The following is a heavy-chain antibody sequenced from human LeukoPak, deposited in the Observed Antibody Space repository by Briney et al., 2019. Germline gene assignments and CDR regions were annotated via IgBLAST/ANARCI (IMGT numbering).Heavy chain of an antibody. CDR1: GFIFSDYV. Sequence: GGSLRLSCTASGFIFSDYVMIWVRQAPGKGLEWVSGITASGDRTYYGDSVKGRFTVSRDNSKNTVYLQMDSLRAEDTAVYYCARDNSVRDEAWWFNPWGQGTLVTVSS. CDR3: ARDNSVRDEAWWFNP. D-gene: IGHD5-24*01. V-gene: IGHV3-23*01. CDR2: ITASGDRT. J-gene: IGHJ5*02.